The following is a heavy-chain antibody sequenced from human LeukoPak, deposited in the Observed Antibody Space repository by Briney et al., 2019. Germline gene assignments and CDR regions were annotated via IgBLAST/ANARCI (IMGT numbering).Heavy chain of an antibody. CDR2: IYYSGST. CDR1: GGSISSYY. D-gene: IGHD1-14*01. J-gene: IGHJ4*02. V-gene: IGHV4-59*01. CDR3: ARVDLNRTDVPGFDY. Sequence: SETLSLTCTVSGGSISSYYWSWIRQPPGKGLELIGYIYYSGSTNYNPSLKSRVTISVDTSKNQFSLKLSSVTAADTAVYYCARVDLNRTDVPGFDYWGQGTLVTVSS.